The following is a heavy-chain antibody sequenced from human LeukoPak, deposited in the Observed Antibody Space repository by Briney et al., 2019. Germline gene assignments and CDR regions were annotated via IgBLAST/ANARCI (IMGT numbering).Heavy chain of an antibody. D-gene: IGHD2-2*02. J-gene: IGHJ5*02. CDR3: ARGYRIVVVPAAIDWFDP. CDR1: GGSFSGYY. Sequence: PSETLSLTCAVYGGSFSGYYWSWSRQPPGMGLEWIGEINHSGSTNYNPSLKSRVTISVDTSKNQFSLKLSSVTAADTAVYYCARGYRIVVVPAAIDWFDPWGQGTLVTVSS. CDR2: INHSGST. V-gene: IGHV4-34*01.